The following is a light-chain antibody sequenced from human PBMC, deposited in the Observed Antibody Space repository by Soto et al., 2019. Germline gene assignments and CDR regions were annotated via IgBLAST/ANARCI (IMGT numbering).Light chain of an antibody. J-gene: IGLJ1*01. CDR2: KDS. CDR3: YSAADNNLGV. V-gene: IGLV3-27*01. CDR1: VLAKKY. Sequence: SYALTQPSSVSVSPGQTARITCSGDVLAKKYARWFQQKPGQAPVLVIYKDSERPSGIPERFSGSSSGTTVTLTISGAQVEDEADYYCYSAADNNLGVFGTGTRSPS.